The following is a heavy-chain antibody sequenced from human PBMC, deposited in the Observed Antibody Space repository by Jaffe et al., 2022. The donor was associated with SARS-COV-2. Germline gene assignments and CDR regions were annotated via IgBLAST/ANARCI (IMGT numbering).Heavy chain of an antibody. D-gene: IGHD4-17*01. CDR3: ARQAYSDNGGAYYYMDV. Sequence: EVQLEQSGAEVKKPGESLKISCKGSGYSFSNYWIGWVRQMSGKGLEWMGIIYPGDSDTRYSPSFQGQVRISVDKSIRTAYLQWNSLKASDTATYYCARQAYSDNGGAYYYMDVWGEGTTVTVSS. CDR2: IYPGDSDT. V-gene: IGHV5-51*01. J-gene: IGHJ6*03. CDR1: GYSFSNYW.